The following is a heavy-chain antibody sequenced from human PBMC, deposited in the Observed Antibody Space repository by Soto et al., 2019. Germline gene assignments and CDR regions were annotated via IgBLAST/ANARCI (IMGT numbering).Heavy chain of an antibody. J-gene: IGHJ6*02. CDR1: GGSITSGGYS. CDR3: ARAFYGVDL. V-gene: IGHV4-30-2*06. CDR2: IYQSGSA. Sequence: ASETLSLTCTVSGGSITSGGYSWSWIRQSPGQGLEWIGYIYQSGSAFYNPSLKTRATILVGRSKNQFSLNLTSVTAADAAAYYCARAFYGVDLWGQGTTVTVSS.